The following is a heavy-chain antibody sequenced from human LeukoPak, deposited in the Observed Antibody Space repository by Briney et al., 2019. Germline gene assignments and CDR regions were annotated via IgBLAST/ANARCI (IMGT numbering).Heavy chain of an antibody. J-gene: IGHJ4*02. CDR2: IYSGGST. V-gene: IGHV3-66*01. Sequence: QTGGSLRLSCAASGFTFSDYYMSWGRQAPGKGLELVSVIYSGGSTYYADSVKGRFPIYRDNSKNTLYLQMNSLRAEDTAAYYCATTSWWWLEWGQGTLVTVSS. D-gene: IGHD2-21*01. CDR3: ATTSWWWLE. CDR1: GFTFSDYY.